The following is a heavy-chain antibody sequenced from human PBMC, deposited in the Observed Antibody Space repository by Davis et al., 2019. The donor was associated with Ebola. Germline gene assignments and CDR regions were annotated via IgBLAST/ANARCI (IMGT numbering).Heavy chain of an antibody. CDR3: TVGGIGGMGDY. D-gene: IGHD3-10*01. CDR1: GYTLTELS. Sequence: ASVKVSCKVSGYTLTELSVHWVRQAPGKGLEWMGCFDPKYGEPIYAEKFQVRLTLTEDTSSDTAYMELRSLRSEDTAVYYCTVGGIGGMGDYWGQGTLVTVSS. V-gene: IGHV1-24*01. CDR2: FDPKYGEP. J-gene: IGHJ4*02.